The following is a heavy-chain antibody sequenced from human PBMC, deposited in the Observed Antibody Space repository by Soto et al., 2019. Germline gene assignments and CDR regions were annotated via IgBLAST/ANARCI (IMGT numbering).Heavy chain of an antibody. CDR3: AHREKGYSSGWIDY. J-gene: IGHJ4*02. V-gene: IGHV2-5*02. Sequence: QITLKESGPTLVKPTQTLTLTCTFSGFSLSTSGVGVGWIRQPPGKALEWLALIYWDDDKRYSPSLKSRLTITKDTSNNQVVLTMTNMDPVDTATYYCAHREKGYSSGWIDYWGQGTLVTVSS. D-gene: IGHD6-19*01. CDR2: IYWDDDK. CDR1: GFSLSTSGVG.